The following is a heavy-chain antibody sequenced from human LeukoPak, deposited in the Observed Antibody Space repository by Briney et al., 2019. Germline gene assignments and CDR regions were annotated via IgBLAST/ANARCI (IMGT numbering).Heavy chain of an antibody. D-gene: IGHD3-10*01. CDR2: ISSSSSTI. CDR3: ARDPDYYGSGDAFDI. Sequence: QPGGSLRLSCAASGFTFGSYSMNWVRQAPGKGLEWVSYISSSSSTIYYADSVKGRFTISRDNAKNSLYLQMNSLRAEDTAVYYCARDPDYYGSGDAFDIWGQGTMVTVSS. V-gene: IGHV3-48*01. J-gene: IGHJ3*02. CDR1: GFTFGSYS.